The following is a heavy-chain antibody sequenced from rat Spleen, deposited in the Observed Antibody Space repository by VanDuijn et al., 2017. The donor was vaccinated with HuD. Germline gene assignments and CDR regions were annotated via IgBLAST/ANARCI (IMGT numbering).Heavy chain of an antibody. V-gene: IGHV5-58*01. CDR2: ISNEGVNT. D-gene: IGHD1-4*01. CDR1: GFTFSSYW. J-gene: IGHJ3*01. CDR3: ATAGTRVSRFAY. Sequence: EVQLVESGGGFVQPGRSLKLSCAASGFTFSSYWMYWVRQAPGKGLEWVSSISNEGVNTYYPDSVKGRFTISRDNAKSTLYLQMDGLRSEDTATYYCATAGTRVSRFAYWGQGTLVTVSS.